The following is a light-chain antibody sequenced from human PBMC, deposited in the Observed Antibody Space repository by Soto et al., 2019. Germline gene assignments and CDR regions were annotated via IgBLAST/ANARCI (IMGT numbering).Light chain of an antibody. CDR2: LGS. J-gene: IGKJ4*01. CDR1: QSLLYSDGNNY. CDR3: MQALETPLT. Sequence: EIVMTQSPLSLPVTPGEPASISCKSSQSLLYSDGNNYLDWYLQKPGQSPQLLIHLGSNRASGVPDRFSGSGSGTDFTLRISRVEAEDVGVYFCMQALETPLTFGGGTKVEIK. V-gene: IGKV2-28*01.